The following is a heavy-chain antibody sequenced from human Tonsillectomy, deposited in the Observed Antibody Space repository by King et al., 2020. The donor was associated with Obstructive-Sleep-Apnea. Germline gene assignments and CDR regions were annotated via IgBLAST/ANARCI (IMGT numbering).Heavy chain of an antibody. Sequence: VQLVESGGGLVQPGGSLRLSCAASGFTFSSYAMSWVRQAPGKGLEWVSAITGSGGSTYYADSVKGRFTISRDNSKNTRYLQMNSLRAEDTAVYYCAKAPGALRYFDLWGRGTLVTVSS. J-gene: IGHJ2*01. CDR2: ITGSGGST. CDR1: GFTFSSYA. CDR3: AKAPGALRYFDL. V-gene: IGHV3-23*04. D-gene: IGHD3-10*01.